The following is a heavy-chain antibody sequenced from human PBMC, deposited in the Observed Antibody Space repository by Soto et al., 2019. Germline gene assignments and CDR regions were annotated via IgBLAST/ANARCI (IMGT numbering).Heavy chain of an antibody. CDR3: AKYGERIATRAIDC. CDR2: ISGSGVRT. Sequence: EVQLLESGGGLVQPGGSLRLSCAASGFTFSSYAMSWVRQAPGKGLVWVSGISGSGVRTYYADPVKGRCTISRANSKSTLYRQMTSLRAEDTAVYYCAKYGERIATRAIDCWGQGTLVTVSS. D-gene: IGHD6-6*01. V-gene: IGHV3-23*01. J-gene: IGHJ4*02. CDR1: GFTFSSYA.